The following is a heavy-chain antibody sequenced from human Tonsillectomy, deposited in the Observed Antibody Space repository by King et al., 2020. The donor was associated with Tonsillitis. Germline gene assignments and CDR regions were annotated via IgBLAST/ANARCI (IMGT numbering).Heavy chain of an antibody. J-gene: IGHJ3*02. Sequence: VQLVESGGGLVQPGRSLRLSCTASGFSFGDYAMSWFRQAPGKGLEWIGFMRSKAYGGTTEYAASMKGRFTISRDDSKSIAYLQMNSLKTEDTAVYYCTRDQGSVWSGAGIDACDIWGQGTMVTVSS. D-gene: IGHD6-19*01. CDR3: TRDQGSVWSGAGIDACDI. CDR2: MRSKAYGGTT. CDR1: GFSFGDYA. V-gene: IGHV3-49*03.